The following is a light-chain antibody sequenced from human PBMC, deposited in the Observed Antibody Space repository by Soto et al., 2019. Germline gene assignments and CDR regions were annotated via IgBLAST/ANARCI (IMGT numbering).Light chain of an antibody. CDR3: QQYGSSPVT. CDR2: GAS. V-gene: IGKV3-20*01. CDR1: QSVSSSY. Sequence: EIVLTQSPGTLSLSPGERATLSCRASQSVSSSYLAWYQQQPGQPPRLLIYGASSVATGIPDRFSGSGSGSDFTLTISRLEPEDFAVYYWQQYGSSPVTFGQGTKLEIK. J-gene: IGKJ2*01.